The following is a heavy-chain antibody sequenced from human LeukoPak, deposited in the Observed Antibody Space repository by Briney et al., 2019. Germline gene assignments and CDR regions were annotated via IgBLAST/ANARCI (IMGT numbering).Heavy chain of an antibody. CDR2: IYYSGST. D-gene: IGHD3-22*01. Sequence: SETLSLTCTVSGGSMTFYYWSWIRQTPGKGLEWIGYIYYSGSTNYNPSLKSRVTISVDTSKNQFSLKLSSVTAADTAVYYCARVIYDSSGYAYFDYWGQGTLVTVSS. CDR1: GGSMTFYY. V-gene: IGHV4-59*12. J-gene: IGHJ4*02. CDR3: ARVIYDSSGYAYFDY.